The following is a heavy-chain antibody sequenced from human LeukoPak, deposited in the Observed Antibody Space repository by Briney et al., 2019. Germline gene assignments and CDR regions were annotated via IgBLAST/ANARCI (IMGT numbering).Heavy chain of an antibody. CDR2: IYSGGST. CDR1: GFTVSSNY. V-gene: IGHV3-66*01. J-gene: IGHJ6*02. Sequence: GGSLRLSCAASGFTVSSNYMSWVRQAPGKGLEWVSVIYSGGSTYYADSVKGRFTISRDNSKNTLYLQMNSLRAEDTAVYYCARVGRSPYYYYGMDVWGRGTTVTVSS. CDR3: ARVGRSPYYYYGMDV. D-gene: IGHD1-26*01.